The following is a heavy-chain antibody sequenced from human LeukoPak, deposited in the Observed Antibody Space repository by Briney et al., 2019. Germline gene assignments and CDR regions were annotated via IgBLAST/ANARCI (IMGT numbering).Heavy chain of an antibody. Sequence: GGSLRLSCAASGFTFDDYTMHWVRQAPGKGLEWVSLINWDGGETYYGDFVRGRFTISRDNSKNSLYLEMNSLTTEDTGLYYCAKDIGPSTISGVIIENYMDVWGKGTTVTVSS. V-gene: IGHV3-43*01. CDR3: AKDIGPSTISGVIIENYMDV. CDR1: GFTFDDYT. J-gene: IGHJ6*03. D-gene: IGHD3-3*01. CDR2: INWDGGET.